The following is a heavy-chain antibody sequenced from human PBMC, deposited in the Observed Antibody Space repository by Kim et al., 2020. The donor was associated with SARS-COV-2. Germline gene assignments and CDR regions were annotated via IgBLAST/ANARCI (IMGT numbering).Heavy chain of an antibody. CDR1: GGSFSGYY. J-gene: IGHJ4*02. D-gene: IGHD6-19*01. CDR2: INHSGST. V-gene: IGHV4-34*01. CDR3: ARGRIAVAVPVYFDY. Sequence: SETLSLTCAVYGGSFSGYYWSWIRQPLGKGLEWIGEINHSGSTNYNPSLKSRVTIPVDTSKNQFSLKLSSVTAADTAVYYCARGRIAVAVPVYFDYWGQG.